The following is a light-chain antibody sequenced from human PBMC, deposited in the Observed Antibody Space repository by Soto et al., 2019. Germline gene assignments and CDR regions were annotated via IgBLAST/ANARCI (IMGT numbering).Light chain of an antibody. J-gene: IGLJ1*01. CDR2: YDD. Sequence: QPVLTQPPSVSEAPRQRVTISCSGSSSNIGNNAVNWYQQLPGKAPKLLIYYDDLLPSGVSDRFSGSKSGTSASLAISGLQSEDEADYYCAAWDDSLNVHVFGTGTKLTVL. CDR1: SSNIGNNA. V-gene: IGLV1-36*01. CDR3: AAWDDSLNVHV.